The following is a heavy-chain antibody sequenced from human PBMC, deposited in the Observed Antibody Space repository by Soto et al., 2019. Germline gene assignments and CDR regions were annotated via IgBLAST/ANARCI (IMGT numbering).Heavy chain of an antibody. CDR3: ARDYPDRTGSHFYFSHMEV. CDR2: INRNRGDT. J-gene: IGHJ6*01. Sequence: QGLEWIGRINRNRGDTHYAPKFQDRVTITRDTAFSTAYMELTRLTAADAAVSYCARDYPDRTGSHFYFSHMEVLGQGTSVTVSS. D-gene: IGHD3-16*02. V-gene: IGHV1-2*02.